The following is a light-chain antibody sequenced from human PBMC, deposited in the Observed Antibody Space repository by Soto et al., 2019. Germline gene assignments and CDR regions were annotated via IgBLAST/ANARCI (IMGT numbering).Light chain of an antibody. Sequence: QSVLAQPPSASGTPGQGVTISCSGSSSNIGSNTVNWYQQLPGTAPKLLIYSNDQRPSGVPDRFSGSKSGTSASLAISGLQSEDEAEYYCAACDDILNGCVFGTGTKVTVL. V-gene: IGLV1-44*01. CDR2: SND. CDR3: AACDDILNGCV. CDR1: SSNIGSNT. J-gene: IGLJ1*01.